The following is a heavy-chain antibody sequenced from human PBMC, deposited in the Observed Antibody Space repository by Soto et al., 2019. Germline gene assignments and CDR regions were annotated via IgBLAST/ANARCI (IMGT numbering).Heavy chain of an antibody. CDR2: INHSGST. D-gene: IGHD6-13*01. CDR3: ARGWGGLIAAAGTQYYYYHYGMDV. Sequence: SETLSLTCAVYGGSFSGYYWSWIRQPPGKGLEWIGEINHSGSTNYNPSLKSRVTISVDTSKNQFSLKLSSVTAADTAVYYCARGWGGLIAAAGTQYYYYHYGMDVWGQGTTVTVSS. CDR1: GGSFSGYY. J-gene: IGHJ6*02. V-gene: IGHV4-34*01.